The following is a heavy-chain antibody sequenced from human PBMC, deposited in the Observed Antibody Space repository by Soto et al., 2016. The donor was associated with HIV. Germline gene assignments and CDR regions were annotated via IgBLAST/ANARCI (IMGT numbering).Heavy chain of an antibody. D-gene: IGHD1-26*01. V-gene: IGHV4-39*01. J-gene: IGHJ6*02. CDR3: GGAIGYYYYYGMDVR. CDR1: GGSISSSNYY. CDR2: IYYSGST. Sequence: QLQLQESGPGLVKPSETLSLICIVSGGSISSSNYYWGWIRQPPGKGLEWIGSIYYSGSTYYNPSLKSRVTISVDTSKNQFSLKLSSVTAADTAVYYCGGAIGYYYYYGMDVRGDQGTTGHRSP.